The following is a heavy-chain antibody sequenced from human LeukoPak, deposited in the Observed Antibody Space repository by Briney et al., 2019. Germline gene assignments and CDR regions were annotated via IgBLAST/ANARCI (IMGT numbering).Heavy chain of an antibody. Sequence: GGSLRLSCTLSGFTLGSYAMSWVRQAPGRGLEWVSGAHTNGDAFYIDSVKGRFTISEDRSKNIFLLQMYSLRAEDTAVYYCAKDMTYNDGRWEFDLWGQGTLVTVSS. J-gene: IGHJ5*02. CDR3: AKDMTYNDGRWEFDL. CDR1: GFTLGSYA. D-gene: IGHD5-24*01. CDR2: AHTNGDA. V-gene: IGHV3-23*01.